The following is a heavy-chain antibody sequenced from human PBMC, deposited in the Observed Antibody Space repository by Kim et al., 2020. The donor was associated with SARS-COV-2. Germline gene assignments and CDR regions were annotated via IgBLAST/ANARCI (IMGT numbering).Heavy chain of an antibody. CDR3: ASGIYDGPLLTIKNHFDY. Sequence: GGSLRLSCAASGFIVSSYSLTWVRQAPGKGLEWVSVIYSGGSTYYAASVEGRFTISRNNSKNTIHLHKNSLRIEDTAVGYCASGIYDGPLLTIKNHFDYWGQGTLVTVSS. D-gene: IGHD2-21*01. J-gene: IGHJ4*02. V-gene: IGHV3-66*01. CDR2: IYSGGST. CDR1: GFIVSSYS.